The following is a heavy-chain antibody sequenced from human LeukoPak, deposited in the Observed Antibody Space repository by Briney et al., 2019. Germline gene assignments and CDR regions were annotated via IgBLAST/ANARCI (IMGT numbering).Heavy chain of an antibody. Sequence: GASVTVSCKASGYTFTGNYMHWVRQAPGQGLEWMGWINPNSGGTNYAQKFQGRVSMTRDTSISTAYMELTRLRSDDTAVYYCARISNDHGDYDSAYWGQGTLVTVSS. J-gene: IGHJ4*02. D-gene: IGHD4-17*01. V-gene: IGHV1-2*02. CDR3: ARISNDHGDYDSAY. CDR1: GYTFTGNY. CDR2: INPNSGGT.